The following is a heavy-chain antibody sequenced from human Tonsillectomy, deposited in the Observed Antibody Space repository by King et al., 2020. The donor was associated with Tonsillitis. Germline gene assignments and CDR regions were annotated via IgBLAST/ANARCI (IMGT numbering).Heavy chain of an antibody. Sequence: VQLVESGAEVKKPGASVKVSCKASGYTFTGYYMHWVRQAPGQGLEWMGWINPNSGGTNYAQKFQGRGTMTRDTSISTAYMELSRLRSDDTAVYYCASGGDWGYCSSTSCFYFDYWGQGTLVTVSS. CDR2: INPNSGGT. CDR3: ASGGDWGYCSSTSCFYFDY. V-gene: IGHV1-2*02. CDR1: GYTFTGYY. D-gene: IGHD2-2*01. J-gene: IGHJ4*02.